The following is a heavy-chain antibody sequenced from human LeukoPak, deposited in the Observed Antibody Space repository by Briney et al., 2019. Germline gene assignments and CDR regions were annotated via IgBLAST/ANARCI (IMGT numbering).Heavy chain of an antibody. Sequence: GGSLRLSCAASGLTFGNYALSWVRQAPGKGLELVSGISHSGGNTYYSDSVKGRFTISRDNSKNTLYLQMNSLRAEDTAVYYCARVWTATTPDYWGQGTLVTVSS. CDR2: ISHSGGNT. D-gene: IGHD4-17*01. CDR3: ARVWTATTPDY. J-gene: IGHJ4*02. V-gene: IGHV3-23*01. CDR1: GLTFGNYA.